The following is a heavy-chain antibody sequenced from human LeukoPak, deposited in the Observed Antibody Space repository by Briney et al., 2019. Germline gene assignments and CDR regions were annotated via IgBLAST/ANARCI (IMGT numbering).Heavy chain of an antibody. Sequence: GGSLRLSCVVSGISLSNYAMTWVRRAPGKGLEWVSYISERSGSTTYADSVKGRFTISRDTSLNTLYLQINNLRAEDTAVYFCAKRGVVIRGILVIGYHQEAYHYDFWGQGVLVTLP. CDR3: AKRGVVIRGILVIGYHQEAYHYDF. D-gene: IGHD3-10*01. CDR1: GISLSNYA. V-gene: IGHV3-23*01. J-gene: IGHJ4*02. CDR2: ISERSGST.